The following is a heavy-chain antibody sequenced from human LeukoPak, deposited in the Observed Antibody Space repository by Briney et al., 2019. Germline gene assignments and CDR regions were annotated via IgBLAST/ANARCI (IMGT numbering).Heavy chain of an antibody. D-gene: IGHD5-18*01. Sequence: GGSLRLSCAASGSTVSNKYISWVRRAPEKGLEWVSVLFTGDSAYYAESVKGRFTISRDNSKNTLYLQMSSLRAQDTAVYYCARVMDTAMAWLCFDYWGQGTLVTVSS. CDR1: GSTVSNKY. V-gene: IGHV3-53*01. CDR2: LFTGDSA. J-gene: IGHJ4*02. CDR3: ARVMDTAMAWLCFDY.